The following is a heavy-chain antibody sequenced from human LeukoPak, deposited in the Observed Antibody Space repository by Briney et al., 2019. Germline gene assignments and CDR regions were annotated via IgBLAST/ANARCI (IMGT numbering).Heavy chain of an antibody. J-gene: IGHJ6*03. D-gene: IGHD1-26*01. CDR2: INWNGGST. V-gene: IGHV3-20*01. Sequence: GGSLGFLCAASGFTFDDYGMSWVRQAPGKGLEWVSSINWNGGSTGYADSVKGRFTISRDNAKNSLYLQLNSLRAEDTALYHCATAPSGTYSSLNFDYMVIWGERDTLSVSS. CDR1: GFTFDDYG. CDR3: ATAPSGTYSSLNFDYMVI.